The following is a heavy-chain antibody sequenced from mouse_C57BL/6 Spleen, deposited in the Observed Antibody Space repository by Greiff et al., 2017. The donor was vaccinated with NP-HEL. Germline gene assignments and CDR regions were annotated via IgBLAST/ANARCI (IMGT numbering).Heavy chain of an antibody. V-gene: IGHV1-82*01. Sequence: VMLVESGPELVKPGASVKISCKASGYAFSSSWMNWVKQRPGKGLEWIGRIYPGDGDTNYNGKFKGKATLTADKSSSTAYMQLSSLTSEDSAVYFCARDSYYGSSPFYAMDYWGQGTSVTVSS. J-gene: IGHJ4*01. D-gene: IGHD1-1*01. CDR2: IYPGDGDT. CDR3: ARDSYYGSSPFYAMDY. CDR1: GYAFSSSW.